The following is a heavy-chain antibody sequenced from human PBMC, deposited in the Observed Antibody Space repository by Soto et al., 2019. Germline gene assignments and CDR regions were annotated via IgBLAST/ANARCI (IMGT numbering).Heavy chain of an antibody. CDR1: GFTFSSYG. D-gene: IGHD3-22*01. V-gene: IGHV3-30*18. CDR2: ISYDGNYK. CDR3: GKVSTSYYDGASDY. J-gene: IGHJ4*02. Sequence: QVQLVESGGGVVQPGRSLRLSCAASGFTFSSYGMHWVRQAPGKGLEWVAIISYDGNYKYYADSAKGRFTISRDNSKNTMYPQRNGLRALGTAVSYCGKVSTSYYDGASDYWGQGNLVTVSS.